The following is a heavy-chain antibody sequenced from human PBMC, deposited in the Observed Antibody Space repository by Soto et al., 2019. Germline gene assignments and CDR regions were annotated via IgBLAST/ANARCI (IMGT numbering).Heavy chain of an antibody. CDR3: TTRGKWLLDYFDY. J-gene: IGHJ4*02. CDR1: GFTFSNAW. V-gene: IGHV3-15*01. CDR2: IKSKTDGGTT. D-gene: IGHD3-22*01. Sequence: EVQLVESGGGLVKPGGSLRLSCAASGFTFSNAWMSWVRQAPGKGLEWVGRIKSKTDGGTTDYAAPVKGRFTISRDDSKNTLYLQMNSLKTEDTAVYYCTTRGKWLLDYFDYWGQGTLVTVSS.